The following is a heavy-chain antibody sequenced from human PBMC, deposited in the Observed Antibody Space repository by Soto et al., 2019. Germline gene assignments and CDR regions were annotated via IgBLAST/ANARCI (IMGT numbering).Heavy chain of an antibody. CDR2: ISAGGGRT. Sequence: PGGSLRLSCAASGFSFSNYAMSWVRQAPDKGLEWVSGISAGGGRTHYADSVRGRFTISRDNSKNTLYLQMNSLRAEDTAVYYCAKDPDYDILTGYSSYWGQGTLVTVSS. V-gene: IGHV3-23*01. J-gene: IGHJ4*02. CDR3: AKDPDYDILTGYSSY. CDR1: GFSFSNYA. D-gene: IGHD3-9*01.